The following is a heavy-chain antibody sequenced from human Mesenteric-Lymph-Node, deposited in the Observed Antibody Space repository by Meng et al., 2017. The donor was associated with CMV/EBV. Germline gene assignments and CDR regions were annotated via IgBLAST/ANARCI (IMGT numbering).Heavy chain of an antibody. Sequence: GESLKISCAASGFTFSDYYMNWVRQAPGKGLEWVSSINNSSTIYCADSVKGRFTISRDNSKNTLYLQMNSLRAEDTAVYYCIQSPGAFDIWGQGTMVTVSS. D-gene: IGHD4-11*01. J-gene: IGHJ3*02. CDR2: INNSSTI. V-gene: IGHV3-69-1*01. CDR1: GFTFSDYY. CDR3: IQSPGAFDI.